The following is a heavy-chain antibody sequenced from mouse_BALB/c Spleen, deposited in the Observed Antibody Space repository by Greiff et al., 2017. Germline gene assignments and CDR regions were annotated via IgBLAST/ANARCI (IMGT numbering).Heavy chain of an antibody. Sequence: EVQLQQSGPGLVKPSQSLSLTCTVTGYSITSDYAWNWIRQFPGNKLEWMGYISYSGSTSYNPSLKSRISITRDTSKNQFFLQLNSVTTEDTATYYCATSIYDGFAYWGQGTLVTVSA. D-gene: IGHD2-3*01. V-gene: IGHV3-2*02. CDR2: ISYSGST. CDR3: ATSIYDGFAY. J-gene: IGHJ3*01. CDR1: GYSITSDYA.